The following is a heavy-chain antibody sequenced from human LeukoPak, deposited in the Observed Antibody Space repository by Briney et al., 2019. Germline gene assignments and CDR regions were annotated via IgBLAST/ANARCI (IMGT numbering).Heavy chain of an antibody. CDR2: IIPIFGTA. CDR1: GGTFSSYA. J-gene: IGHJ4*02. V-gene: IGHV1-69*05. D-gene: IGHD5-12*01. Sequence: SVKVSCKASGGTFSSYAISWVRQAPGQGLEWMGGIIPIFGTANYAQKFQGRVTITTDESTSTAYLELSSLRSEDTAVYYCARDPAPTMVATGYYWGQGTLVTVSS. CDR3: ARDPAPTMVATGYY.